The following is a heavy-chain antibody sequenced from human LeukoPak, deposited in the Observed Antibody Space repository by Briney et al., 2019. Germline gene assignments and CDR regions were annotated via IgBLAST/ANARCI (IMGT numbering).Heavy chain of an antibody. CDR1: GGSISSYY. V-gene: IGHV4-59*01. CDR2: IYYSGST. CDR3: ARVVKDYGGNSGWFDP. D-gene: IGHD4-23*01. Sequence: SETLSLTCTVSGGSISSYYWSWIRQPPGKGLEWIGYIYYSGSTNYNPSLKSRATISVDTSKNQFSLKLSSVTAADTAVYYCARVVKDYGGNSGWFDPWGQGTLVTVSS. J-gene: IGHJ5*02.